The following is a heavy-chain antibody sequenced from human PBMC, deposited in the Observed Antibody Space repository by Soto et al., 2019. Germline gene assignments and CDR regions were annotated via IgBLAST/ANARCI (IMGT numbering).Heavy chain of an antibody. V-gene: IGHV3-30*18. D-gene: IGHD4-17*01. J-gene: IGHJ3*02. CDR2: ISYDGSNK. Sequence: GGSLRLSCAASGFTFSSYGMHWVRQAPGKGLEWVAVISYDGSNKYYADSVKGRLTISRDNSKNTLYLQMNSLRAEDTAVYYCAKDRDYGDYVIGSAFDIWGQGTMVTVSS. CDR3: AKDRDYGDYVIGSAFDI. CDR1: GFTFSSYG.